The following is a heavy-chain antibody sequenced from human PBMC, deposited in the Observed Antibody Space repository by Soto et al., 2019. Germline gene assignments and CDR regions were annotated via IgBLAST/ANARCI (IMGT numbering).Heavy chain of an antibody. Sequence: GGSLRLSCAASGFTFSSYGMHWVRPAPGKGLEWVAVIPYDGSNKYYADSVKGRFTISRDNSKNTLYLQMNSLRAEDTAVYYCAKGYGFGLIDYYYGMDVWGQGTTVTVSS. V-gene: IGHV3-30*18. CDR3: AKGYGFGLIDYYYGMDV. CDR1: GFTFSSYG. CDR2: IPYDGSNK. J-gene: IGHJ6*02. D-gene: IGHD2-8*01.